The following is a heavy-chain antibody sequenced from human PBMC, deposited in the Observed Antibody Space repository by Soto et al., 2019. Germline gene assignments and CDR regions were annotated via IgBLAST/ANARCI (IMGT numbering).Heavy chain of an antibody. J-gene: IGHJ5*02. CDR1: GYTFTSYD. CDR3: ARDPGYSFGYT. Sequence: ASVKVSCKASGYTFTSYDMNWVRQAPGQRLEWMGWINAGNGNTKYSQKFQGRVTITRDTSASTAYMELSSLRSEDTAVYYCARDPGYSFGYTWGQGTLVTVSS. D-gene: IGHD5-18*01. V-gene: IGHV1-3*01. CDR2: INAGNGNT.